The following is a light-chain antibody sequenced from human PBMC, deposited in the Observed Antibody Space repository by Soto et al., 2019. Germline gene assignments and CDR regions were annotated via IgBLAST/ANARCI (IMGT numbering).Light chain of an antibody. Sequence: VLTQPPSASGSPGQSVAISCTGTRSDVGGYNYVSWYQQHPGKAPKLMIYEVNKRPSGVPDRFSGSKSGNTASLTVSGLQAEDEADYYCSSYAGSSNVFGTGTKLTVL. CDR1: RSDVGGYNY. CDR3: SSYAGSSNV. V-gene: IGLV2-8*01. CDR2: EVN. J-gene: IGLJ1*01.